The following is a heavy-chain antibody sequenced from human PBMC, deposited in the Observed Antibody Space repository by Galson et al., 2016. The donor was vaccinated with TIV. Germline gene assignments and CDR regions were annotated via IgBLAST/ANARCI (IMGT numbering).Heavy chain of an antibody. CDR3: ARAAPDQHFDY. J-gene: IGHJ4*02. Sequence: VKVSCKASGYTFSHYYMHWVRPTPGEGLEWMGIINPDGGDTNYTQKFQGRVIMTRDMSTTTVYMELSSLRSEDTAIYFCARAAPDQHFDYWGQGSLVTVSS. V-gene: IGHV1-46*01. CDR1: GYTFSHYY. CDR2: INPDGGDT.